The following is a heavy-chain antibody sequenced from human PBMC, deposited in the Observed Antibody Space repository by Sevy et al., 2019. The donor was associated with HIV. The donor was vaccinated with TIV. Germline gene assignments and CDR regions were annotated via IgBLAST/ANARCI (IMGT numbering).Heavy chain of an antibody. CDR3: AKVATYSSSSGERRPNDY. CDR1: GFNFSSYA. J-gene: IGHJ4*02. D-gene: IGHD6-6*01. Sequence: GGSLRLSCAASGFNFSSYAMSWVRQAPGKGLELVSAISGSGGSTYYADSVKGRFTISRDNSKNTLYLQMNSLRAEDKAVYYCAKVATYSSSSGERRPNDYWGQGTLVTVSS. V-gene: IGHV3-23*01. CDR2: ISGSGGST.